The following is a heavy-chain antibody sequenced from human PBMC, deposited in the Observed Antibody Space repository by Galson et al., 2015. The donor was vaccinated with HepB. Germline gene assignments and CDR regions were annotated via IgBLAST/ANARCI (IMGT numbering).Heavy chain of an antibody. CDR2: ISYDGRNK. Sequence: SLRLSCAASGFTFSSYAMHWVRQAPGKGLEWVALISYDGRNKYYADSVKGRFTISRDNSKNTLYLEMNRLRPEDTAVYYCARDPSGITLIVVALGYYYGMDVWGQGTTVTVSS. V-gene: IGHV3-30*04. D-gene: IGHD3-22*01. CDR3: ARDPSGITLIVVALGYYYGMDV. J-gene: IGHJ6*02. CDR1: GFTFSSYA.